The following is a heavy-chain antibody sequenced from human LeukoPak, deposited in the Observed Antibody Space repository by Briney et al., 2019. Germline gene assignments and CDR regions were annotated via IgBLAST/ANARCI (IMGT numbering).Heavy chain of an antibody. D-gene: IGHD6-13*01. J-gene: IGHJ4*02. Sequence: GGSLRLSCAASGFTFSSYSMNWVRQAPGKGLEWVSSISSSGSYMYYADSVKGRFTISRDNAKNALYLQMNSLRAEDTAVYYCASIAADEIDYWGQGTLVTVSS. V-gene: IGHV3-21*01. CDR3: ASIAADEIDY. CDR1: GFTFSSYS. CDR2: ISSSGSYM.